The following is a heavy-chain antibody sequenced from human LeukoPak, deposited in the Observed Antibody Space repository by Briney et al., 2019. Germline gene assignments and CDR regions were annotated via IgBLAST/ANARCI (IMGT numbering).Heavy chain of an antibody. Sequence: SVKVSCKASGGTFSSYAISWVRQAPGQGLEWMGGIIPIFGTANYAQKFQGRVTITADESTSTAYMELNSLRAEDTAVYYCARALWSGPVYYGMDVWGQGTTVTVSS. CDR3: ARALWSGPVYYGMDV. CDR1: GGTFSSYA. CDR2: IIPIFGTA. J-gene: IGHJ6*02. D-gene: IGHD3-10*01. V-gene: IGHV1-69*13.